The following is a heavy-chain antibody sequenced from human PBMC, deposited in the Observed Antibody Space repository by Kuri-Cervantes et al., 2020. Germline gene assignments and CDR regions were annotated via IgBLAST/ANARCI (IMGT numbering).Heavy chain of an antibody. CDR2: IFSNDEK. V-gene: IGHV2-26*01. Sequence: SGPTLVKPTQTLTLTCTFSGFSLSTSGVSVGWIRQPPGKALEWLAHIFSNDEKSYSTSLKSRLTISKDTSKSQVVLTMTNMDPVDTATYYCARIAVSYDYVWGSYRPAYYFDYWGQGTLVTVSS. CDR1: GFSLSTSGVS. CDR3: ARIAVSYDYVWGSYRPAYYFDY. D-gene: IGHD3-16*02. J-gene: IGHJ4*02.